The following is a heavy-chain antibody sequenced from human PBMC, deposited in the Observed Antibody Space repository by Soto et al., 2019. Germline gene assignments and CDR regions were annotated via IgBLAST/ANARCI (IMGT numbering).Heavy chain of an antibody. D-gene: IGHD3-22*01. Sequence: GESLKISCKGSGYSFTTYWIGWVRLIPGKGLEWMGIIYPGDSDTRYSPSFQGQVTISADKSISTASLPWSSLKASDTAMYYCARREYYEGAFDIWGQGTMVTVSS. CDR3: ARREYYEGAFDI. CDR1: GYSFTTYW. CDR2: IYPGDSDT. V-gene: IGHV5-51*01. J-gene: IGHJ3*02.